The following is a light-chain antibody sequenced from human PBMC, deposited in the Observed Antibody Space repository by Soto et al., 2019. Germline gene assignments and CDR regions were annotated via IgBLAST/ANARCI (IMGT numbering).Light chain of an antibody. CDR2: GNS. J-gene: IGLJ1*01. V-gene: IGLV1-40*01. CDR3: SLYTCENTYV. CDR1: SSNIGAGHD. Sequence: QSVLTQPPSVSGAPGQRVTISCTGSSSNIGAGHDVHWYQHLPGTAPKLLIYGNSNRPSGVPDRFSGSKSGNTASLTISGLQAADEADYYCSLYTCENTYVFGTGTKVTVL.